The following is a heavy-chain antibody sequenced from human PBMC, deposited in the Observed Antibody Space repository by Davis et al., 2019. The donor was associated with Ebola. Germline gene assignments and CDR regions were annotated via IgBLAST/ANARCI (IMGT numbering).Heavy chain of an antibody. CDR3: ARVSRTLRLSLDY. Sequence: SETLSLTCAVSGDSISSSNWWSWVRQPPGKGLEWIGEISQSGSTNYNPSLKSRVTISVDTSKNQFSLKLSSVTAADTAVYYCARVSRTLRLSLDYWGQGTLVTVSS. V-gene: IGHV4-4*02. CDR1: GDSISSSNW. CDR2: ISQSGST. D-gene: IGHD3-16*01. J-gene: IGHJ4*02.